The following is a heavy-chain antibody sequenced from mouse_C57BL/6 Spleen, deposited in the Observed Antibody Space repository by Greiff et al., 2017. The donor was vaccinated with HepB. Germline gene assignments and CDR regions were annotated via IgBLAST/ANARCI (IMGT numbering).Heavy chain of an antibody. J-gene: IGHJ2*01. Sequence: EVMLVESGEGLVKPGGSLKLSCAASGFTFSSYAMSWVRQTPEKRLEWVAYISSGGDYIYYADTVKGRFTISRDNARNTLYLQMSSLKSEDTAMYYCTRAFGYYGSSYAYYFDYWGQGTTLTVSS. D-gene: IGHD1-1*01. CDR1: GFTFSSYA. CDR3: TRAFGYYGSSYAYYFDY. CDR2: ISSGGDYI. V-gene: IGHV5-9-1*02.